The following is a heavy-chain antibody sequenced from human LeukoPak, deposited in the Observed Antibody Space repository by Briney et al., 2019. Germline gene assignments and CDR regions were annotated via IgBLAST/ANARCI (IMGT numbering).Heavy chain of an antibody. V-gene: IGHV1-18*01. CDR3: ARDEIIAVAERSLDY. Sequence: ASVKVSCKASGYTFTSYGISWVRQAPGQGLEWMGWISAYNGNTNYAQKLQGRVTMTTDTSTSTAYMELRSLRYDDTAVYYCARDEIIAVAERSLDYWGQGTLVTVSS. D-gene: IGHD6-19*01. J-gene: IGHJ4*02. CDR1: GYTFTSYG. CDR2: ISAYNGNT.